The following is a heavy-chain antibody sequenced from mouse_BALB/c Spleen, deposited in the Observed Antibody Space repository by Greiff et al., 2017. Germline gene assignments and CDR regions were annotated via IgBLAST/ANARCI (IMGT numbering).Heavy chain of an antibody. V-gene: IGHV2-9*02. J-gene: IGHJ3*01. CDR2: IWAGGSQ. CDR3: AREEGEGFAY. CDR1: GFSLTSYG. Sequence: VHLVESGPGLVAPSQSLSITCTVSGFSLTSYGVHWVRQPPGKGLEWLGVIWAGGSQNYNSALMSRLSISKDNSKSQVFLKMNSLQTDDTAMYYCAREEGEGFAYWGQGTLVTVSA.